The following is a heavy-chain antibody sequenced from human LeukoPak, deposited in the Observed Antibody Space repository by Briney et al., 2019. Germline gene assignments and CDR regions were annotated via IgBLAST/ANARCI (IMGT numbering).Heavy chain of an antibody. CDR2: ISSSSSYI. CDR1: GFTFSGYN. V-gene: IGHV3-21*01. D-gene: IGHD2-2*01. CDR3: ARAAAGMYCSSTSCPRGSYYYYMDV. J-gene: IGHJ6*03. Sequence: GGSLRLSCAASGFTFSGYNMNWVRQAPGKGLEWVSSISSSSSYIYYADSVKGRFTISRDNAKNSLYLQMNSLRAEDTAVYYCARAAAGMYCSSTSCPRGSYYYYMDVWGKGTTVTVSS.